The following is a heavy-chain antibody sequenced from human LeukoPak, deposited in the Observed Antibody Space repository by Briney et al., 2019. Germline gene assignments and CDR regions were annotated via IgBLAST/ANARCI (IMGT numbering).Heavy chain of an antibody. D-gene: IGHD3-22*01. Sequence: SVTLSLTCTVSGGSISSGGYYWTWIGQHPGKGLEWIGYINYSGGAYYNPSLKSRVTISVDTSKNHFSLKLSSATAADAAVYYCARADDSSGYRLYYFDYWGQGTLVTVSS. CDR3: ARADDSSGYRLYYFDY. V-gene: IGHV4-31*03. CDR1: GGSISSGGYY. J-gene: IGHJ4*02. CDR2: INYSGGA.